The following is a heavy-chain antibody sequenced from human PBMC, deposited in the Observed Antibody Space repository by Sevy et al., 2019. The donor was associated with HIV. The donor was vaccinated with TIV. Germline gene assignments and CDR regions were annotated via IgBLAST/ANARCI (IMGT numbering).Heavy chain of an antibody. CDR3: ARSEGNSGYYYYYGMDV. J-gene: IGHJ6*02. Sequence: GGSLRLSCAASGFTFSDYYMSWIRQAPGKGLEWVSYVSSSGSTIHYADSVKGRFTISRDNAKNSLYLQMNSLRAEDTAVYYCARSEGNSGYYYYYGMDVWGQGTTVTVSS. CDR1: GFTFSDYY. CDR2: VSSSGSTI. V-gene: IGHV3-11*01. D-gene: IGHD4-4*01.